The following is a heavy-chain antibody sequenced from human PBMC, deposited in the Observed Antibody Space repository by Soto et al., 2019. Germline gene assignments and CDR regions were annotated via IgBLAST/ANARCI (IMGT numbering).Heavy chain of an antibody. CDR1: GGSISSYY. D-gene: IGHD3-22*01. J-gene: IGHJ3*02. CDR2: IYYSGST. Sequence: PSETLSLTCTVSGGSISSYYWSWIRQPPGKGLEWIGYIYYSGSTNYNPSLKSRVTISVDTSKNQFSLKLSSVTAADTAVYYCARLLYYYDSSGSRRRYAFDSWGQGTMVTVSS. CDR3: ARLLYYYDSSGSRRRYAFDS. V-gene: IGHV4-59*01.